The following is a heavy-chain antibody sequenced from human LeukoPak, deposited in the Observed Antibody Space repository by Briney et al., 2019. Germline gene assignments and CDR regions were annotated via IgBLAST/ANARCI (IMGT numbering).Heavy chain of an antibody. D-gene: IGHD2-15*01. CDR1: GYTFTGYY. V-gene: IGHV1-2*02. CDR3: ATAPTYCSGGSCYFGMDV. CDR2: INPNSGGT. Sequence: GASVKVSCKASGYTFTGYYMHWVRQAPGQGLEWMGWINPNSGGTNYAQKFQGRVTMTEDTSTDTAYMELSSLRSEDTAVYYCATAPTYCSGGSCYFGMDVWGQGTTVTVS. J-gene: IGHJ6*02.